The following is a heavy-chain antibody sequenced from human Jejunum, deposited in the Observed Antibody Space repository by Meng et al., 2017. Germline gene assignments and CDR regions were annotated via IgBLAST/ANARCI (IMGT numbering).Heavy chain of an antibody. V-gene: IGHV4-59*01. Sequence: QVQLQESGPGLVKASETLSPTCTVSGVSITSSYWGWIRQPPGKGLEWIGSTYYSGRNDYNPSLNSRLTMSVDTSKSQFSLNLKSLTSADTAVYFCARVVGYSGYSDSWGQGTLVTVSS. CDR3: ARVVGYSGYSDS. CDR1: GVSITSSY. J-gene: IGHJ4*02. D-gene: IGHD5-12*01. CDR2: TYYSGRN.